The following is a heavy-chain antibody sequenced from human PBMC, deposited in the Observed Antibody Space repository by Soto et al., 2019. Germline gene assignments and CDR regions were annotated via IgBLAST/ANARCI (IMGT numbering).Heavy chain of an antibody. Sequence: GGALRLSCAASGFTLSSYSMNWVRQAPGKGLEWVSSISSSSSYIYYADSVKGRFTISRDNAKNSLYLQMNSLRAEDTAVYYCARAELRYFDWLPYYFDYWGQGTLVTVSS. J-gene: IGHJ4*02. D-gene: IGHD3-9*01. CDR3: ARAELRYFDWLPYYFDY. V-gene: IGHV3-21*01. CDR1: GFTLSSYS. CDR2: ISSSSSYI.